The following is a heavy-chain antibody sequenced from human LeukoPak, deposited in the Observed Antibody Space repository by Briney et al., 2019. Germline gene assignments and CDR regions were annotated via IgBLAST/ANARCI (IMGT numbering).Heavy chain of an antibody. CDR2: IYYSGST. J-gene: IGHJ4*02. CDR3: ARDSSWGLFDY. Sequence: SETLSLTCTVSGGSLSSYYWSWIRQPPGKGLEWIGYIYYSGSTNYNPSLKSRVTISVDTSKNQFSLKLGSVTAADTAVYYCARDSSWGLFDYWGQGTLVTVSS. V-gene: IGHV4-59*01. CDR1: GGSLSSYY. D-gene: IGHD6-13*01.